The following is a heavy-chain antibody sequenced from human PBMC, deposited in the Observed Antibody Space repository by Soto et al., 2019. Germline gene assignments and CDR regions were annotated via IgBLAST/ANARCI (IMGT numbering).Heavy chain of an antibody. Sequence: QVQLQESGPGLVRPSETLSLTCTVSGDAMSSNYWSWIRQPPGKGLEWIGYVYYAGATSYNPSLKRRVTISVDTSKNQFSLKRSSVTAADTAVYYCARARGDWGTYYYYYGMDVWGQGTTVTVSS. CDR3: ARARGDWGTYYYYYGMDV. CDR1: GDAMSSNY. V-gene: IGHV4-59*01. CDR2: VYYAGAT. J-gene: IGHJ6*02. D-gene: IGHD3-16*01.